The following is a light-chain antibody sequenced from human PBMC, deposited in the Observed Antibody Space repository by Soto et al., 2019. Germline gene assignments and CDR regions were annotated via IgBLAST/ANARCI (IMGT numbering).Light chain of an antibody. J-gene: IGKJ1*01. V-gene: IGKV2D-29*01. CDR3: QHYNSYSEA. CDR1: QSLLHSDGKTY. CDR2: EVS. Sequence: EIVMTQTPLSLSVTPGQPASISCKSSQSLLHSDGKTYFYWYLQKPGQPPQLLIYEVSNRFSGMPDRFSGSGSGTDFTLTISSLQPDDFATYYCQHYNSYSEAFGQGTKVDIK.